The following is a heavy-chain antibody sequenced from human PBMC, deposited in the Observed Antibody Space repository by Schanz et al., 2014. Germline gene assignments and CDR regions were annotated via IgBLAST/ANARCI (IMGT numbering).Heavy chain of an antibody. CDR3: VKDDRGDVVVVAANY. Sequence: VQLVECGGGVVQPGRSLRLSCAASGFTFSNYGLVWVRQAPGKGLEWVSLVSASGGGPFYADSVKGRFTISRDNSRNTVYLQMSSLRAEDTAVYYCVKDDRGDVVVVAANYWGQGAQVIVSS. CDR1: GFTFSNYG. CDR2: VSASGGGP. J-gene: IGHJ4*02. V-gene: IGHV3-23*04. D-gene: IGHD2-15*01.